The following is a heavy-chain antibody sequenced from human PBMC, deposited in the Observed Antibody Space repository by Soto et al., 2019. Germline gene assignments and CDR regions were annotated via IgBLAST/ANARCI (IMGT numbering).Heavy chain of an antibody. V-gene: IGHV3-30*18. CDR1: GFAFSTYG. CDR3: AKKLVDISGKYSIDS. Sequence: GGSLRLSCAASGFAFSTYGMHWVRQAPGKGLEWVAVISYDGSNKYYADSVKGRFTISRDNSKNTLYLQMDSLSSEDTAVYYCAKKLVDISGKYSIDSWGQGTLVTVSS. D-gene: IGHD3-22*01. CDR2: ISYDGSNK. J-gene: IGHJ4*02.